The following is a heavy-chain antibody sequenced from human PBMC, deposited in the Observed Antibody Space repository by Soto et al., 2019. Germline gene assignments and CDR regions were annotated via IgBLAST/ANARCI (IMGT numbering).Heavy chain of an antibody. CDR1: GYTFTGYY. CDR2: INPNSGGT. Sequence: QVQLVQSGAEVKKPGASVKVSCKASGYTFTGYYMHWVRQAPGQGLEWMGWINPNSGGTNYAQKFQGWVTMTRDTSISTAYMELSRLRSDDTAVYYCARSVAGRGVYYYYGMDVWGQGTTATVSS. J-gene: IGHJ6*02. V-gene: IGHV1-2*04. D-gene: IGHD6-19*01. CDR3: ARSVAGRGVYYYYGMDV.